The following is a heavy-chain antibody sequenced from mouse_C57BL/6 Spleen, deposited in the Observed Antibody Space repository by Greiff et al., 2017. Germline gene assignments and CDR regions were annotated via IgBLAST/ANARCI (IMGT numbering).Heavy chain of an antibody. V-gene: IGHV1-64*01. CDR3: ARYSSYEDYAMDY. Sequence: VQLQQPGAELVKPGASVKLSCKASGYTFTSYWMHWVKQRPGQGLEWIGMIHPNSGSTNYNEKFKSKATLTVDKSSSTAYLQLSSLTSEDSAVYYCARYSSYEDYAMDYWGQGTSVTVSS. D-gene: IGHD1-1*01. CDR2: IHPNSGST. J-gene: IGHJ4*01. CDR1: GYTFTSYW.